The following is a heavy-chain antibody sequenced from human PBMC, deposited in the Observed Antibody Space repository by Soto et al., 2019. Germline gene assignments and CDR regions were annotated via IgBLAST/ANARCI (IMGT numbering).Heavy chain of an antibody. J-gene: IGHJ6*02. CDR1: GGTFSSDP. Sequence: KVSCKASGGTFSSDPISWVRQATGQGLEWMGGIIPIFGTANYAQKFQGRVTITADESTSTAYMELSSLRSEDTAVYYCASNIVVVPAATHFYYYYGMDVWGQGTTVTVSS. V-gene: IGHV1-69*01. CDR3: ASNIVVVPAATHFYYYYGMDV. CDR2: IIPIFGTA. D-gene: IGHD2-2*01.